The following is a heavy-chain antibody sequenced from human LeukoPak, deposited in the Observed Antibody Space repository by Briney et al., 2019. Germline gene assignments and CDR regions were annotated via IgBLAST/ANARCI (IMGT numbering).Heavy chain of an antibody. J-gene: IGHJ4*02. Sequence: GGSLRLSCAASGFTLSRNEMNWVRQAPGKGLEWVSYISSSSSAIYYADSVKGRFTISRDNAKNSLYLQMSSLRDEDTAVYYCARDLKSDYWGQGTLVAVSS. CDR2: ISSSSSAI. CDR1: GFTLSRNE. V-gene: IGHV3-48*02. CDR3: ARDLKSDY.